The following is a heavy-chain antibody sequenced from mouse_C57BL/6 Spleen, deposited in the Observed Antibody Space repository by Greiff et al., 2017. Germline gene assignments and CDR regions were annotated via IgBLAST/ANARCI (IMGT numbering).Heavy chain of an antibody. CDR1: GFTFSDYY. D-gene: IGHD2-10*01. V-gene: IGHV5-12*01. Sequence: EVKVVESGGGLVQPGGSLKLSCAASGFTFSDYYMYWVRQTPEKRLEWVAYISNGGGSTYYPDTVKGRFTISRDNAKNTLYLQMSRLKSEDTAMYYCARQGGLLSFMDYWGQGTSVTVSS. J-gene: IGHJ4*01. CDR2: ISNGGGST. CDR3: ARQGGLLSFMDY.